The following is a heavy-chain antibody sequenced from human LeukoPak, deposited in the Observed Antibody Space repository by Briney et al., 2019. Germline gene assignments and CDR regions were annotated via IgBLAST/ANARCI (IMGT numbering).Heavy chain of an antibody. CDR3: ARDRRDYYDSSGPFDY. CDR2: IRSSGDTT. CDR1: GFTFSSYA. Sequence: GGSLRPSCAASGFTFSSYAMSWVRQAPGKGLEWVSGIRSSGDTTYYADSVKGRFTVSRDNSESTLYLQMNSLRAEDTAVYYCARDRRDYYDSSGPFDYWGQGTLVTVSS. D-gene: IGHD3-22*01. V-gene: IGHV3-23*01. J-gene: IGHJ4*02.